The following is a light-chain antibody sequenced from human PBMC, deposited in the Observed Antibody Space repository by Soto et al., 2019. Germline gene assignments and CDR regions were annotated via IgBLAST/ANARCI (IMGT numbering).Light chain of an antibody. Sequence: EIVLTQSPGTLSVSPGGRATLSCRASQSVSSTLAWYQQKPGQAPRLLIFGASSRATGIPDRFTGSGSGTDFTLTVGRLEPEDFALYYCQQYGSSPRTFGQGTKVDIK. CDR3: QQYGSSPRT. V-gene: IGKV3-20*01. J-gene: IGKJ1*01. CDR2: GAS. CDR1: QSVSST.